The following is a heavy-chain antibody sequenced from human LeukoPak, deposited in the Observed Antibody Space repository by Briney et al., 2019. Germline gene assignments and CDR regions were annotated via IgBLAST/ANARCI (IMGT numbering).Heavy chain of an antibody. CDR1: GFTFSSYD. Sequence: QTGGSLRLSCAASGFTFSSYDIHWVRQAPGKGLEWVAFIRYDGSNKYYADSVKGRFTISRDNSKNTLYMQMNSLRAEDTAVYYCAKSTVGPYYYMDVWGKGTTVTVSS. D-gene: IGHD4-23*01. CDR3: AKSTVGPYYYMDV. CDR2: IRYDGSNK. V-gene: IGHV3-30*02. J-gene: IGHJ6*03.